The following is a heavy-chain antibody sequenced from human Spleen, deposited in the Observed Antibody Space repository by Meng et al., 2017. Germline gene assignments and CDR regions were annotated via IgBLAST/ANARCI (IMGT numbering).Heavy chain of an antibody. CDR1: GGSISSGGYY. V-gene: IGHV4-31*03. Sequence: QVQLQESGPGLVKPSQTLSLTCTVSGGSISSGGYYWSWIRQHPGKGLAWIGYIHYSGDTYYNPSLKSRVTISVDASKNQFSLKLSSVTAADTAVYYCARASYGSGSPLGESWFDPWGRGTLVTVSS. CDR3: ARASYGSGSPLGESWFDP. CDR2: IHYSGDT. J-gene: IGHJ5*02. D-gene: IGHD3-10*01.